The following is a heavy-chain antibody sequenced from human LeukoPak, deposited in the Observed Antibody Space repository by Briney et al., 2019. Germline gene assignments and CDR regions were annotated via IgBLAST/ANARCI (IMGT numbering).Heavy chain of an antibody. D-gene: IGHD1-26*01. J-gene: IGHJ4*02. CDR1: GYTFTSYG. CDR3: ARDFGVGATGDY. CDR2: ISGYNSKT. Sequence: ASVKVSCKASGYTFTSYGISWVRQAPGQGLEWMGWISGYNSKTFYAQKFQGRVTMTTDTSTSTAYMELRSLRSDDTAVYYCARDFGVGATGDYWGQGTLVTVSS. V-gene: IGHV1-18*01.